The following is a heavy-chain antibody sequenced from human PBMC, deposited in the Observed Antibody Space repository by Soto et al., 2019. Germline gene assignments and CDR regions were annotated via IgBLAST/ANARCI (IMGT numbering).Heavy chain of an antibody. V-gene: IGHV4-59*01. D-gene: IGHD2-8*01. J-gene: IGHJ5*02. CDR1: GGSINNYF. Sequence: ASETLSLTCTISGGSINNYFWSWIRQPPGKGLEWIGYIHYTGYTNSNPSLKSRVTISVDTSNSQFSLKLTSVGAADTAVYYCARGQRRGPTNAPNWFDPWGQGTLVTVS. CDR2: IHYTGYT. CDR3: ARGQRRGPTNAPNWFDP.